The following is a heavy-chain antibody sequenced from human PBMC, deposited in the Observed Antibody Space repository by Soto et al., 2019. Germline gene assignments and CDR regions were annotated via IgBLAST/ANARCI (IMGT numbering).Heavy chain of an antibody. V-gene: IGHV3-11*06. Sequence: QVQLVESGGGLVKPGGSLRLSCAASGFTFSDYYMSWIRQAPGKGREWVSYISSSSSYTNYADSVKGRFTISRDNAKNSLYLQMNSLRAEDTAVYYCARDDVVRGVCGMDVWGQGTTVTVSS. CDR3: ARDDVVRGVCGMDV. D-gene: IGHD3-10*01. CDR2: ISSSSSYT. CDR1: GFTFSDYY. J-gene: IGHJ6*02.